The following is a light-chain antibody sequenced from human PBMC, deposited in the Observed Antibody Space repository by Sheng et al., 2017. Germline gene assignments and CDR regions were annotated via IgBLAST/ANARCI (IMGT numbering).Light chain of an antibody. CDR2: ATS. CDR3: QQYDNLP. V-gene: IGKV1-33*01. CDR1: QSISNY. J-gene: IGKJ4*01. Sequence: DIQMTQSPSSLSASVGDRVTITCRAGQSISNYLNWYQQKPGKAPQLLIHATSNLQSGVPSRFSGSGSGTDFTFTISSLQPEDIATYYCQQYDNLPFGGGTKVEIK.